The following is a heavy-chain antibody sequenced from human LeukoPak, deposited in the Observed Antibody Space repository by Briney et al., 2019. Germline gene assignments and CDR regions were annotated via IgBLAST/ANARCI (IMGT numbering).Heavy chain of an antibody. D-gene: IGHD4-17*01. CDR2: IYYSGST. CDR3: ARPCQVTTCAKFEY. CDR1: GDFLSSGDYY. V-gene: IGHV4-39*01. J-gene: IGHJ4*02. Sequence: SETLSLTCTVSGDFLSSGDYYWGWIRQSPGKGLTWIGSIYYSGSTLYNASFESRVTMSVDTSKNQFSLKLRSVTAADTAVYYCARPCQVTTCAKFEYWGQGILVTVSS.